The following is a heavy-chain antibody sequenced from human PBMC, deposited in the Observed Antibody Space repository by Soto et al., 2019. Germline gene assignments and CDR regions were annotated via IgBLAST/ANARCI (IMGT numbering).Heavy chain of an antibody. D-gene: IGHD6-13*01. CDR2: VSGSGGNT. CDR1: GFTFSNYA. J-gene: IGHJ4*02. CDR3: AKLNLFVSAAAGRGPFDY. Sequence: VQLLESGGGLVQPGGSLRLSCAASGFTFSNYAMSWVRHAPGKGLEWVSAVSGSGGNTYYADSVQGRYTISRDNSKKMLNLQMNSLRDEDTAVYYCAKLNLFVSAAAGRGPFDYWGQGTLVTVSS. V-gene: IGHV3-23*01.